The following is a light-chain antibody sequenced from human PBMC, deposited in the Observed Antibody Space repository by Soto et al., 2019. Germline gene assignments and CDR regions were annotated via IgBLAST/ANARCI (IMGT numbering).Light chain of an antibody. CDR1: QRVSSSY. Sequence: IVLTQSPGTMSLSPGQRATLSCSASQRVSSSYLAWYQQKTGQAPTLLIFGASSRATGIPDTFSGSGSGTDFTLTISVLQPEDFAVYYCQQYGTSPGTVGQGTKVDIK. J-gene: IGKJ1*01. CDR3: QQYGTSPGT. CDR2: GAS. V-gene: IGKV3-20*01.